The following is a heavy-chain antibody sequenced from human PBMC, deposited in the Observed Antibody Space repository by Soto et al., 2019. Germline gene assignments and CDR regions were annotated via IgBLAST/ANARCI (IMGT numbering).Heavy chain of an antibody. Sequence: SETLSLTCTVSGGSISSYYWRWFRQPPGKGLEWIGYIYYSGSTNYNPSLKSRVTISVDTSKNQFSLKLSSVTAADTAVYYCARRYGDCFDYWGQGTLVTVS. D-gene: IGHD4-17*01. V-gene: IGHV4-59*08. CDR3: ARRYGDCFDY. CDR2: IYYSGST. J-gene: IGHJ4*02. CDR1: GGSISSYY.